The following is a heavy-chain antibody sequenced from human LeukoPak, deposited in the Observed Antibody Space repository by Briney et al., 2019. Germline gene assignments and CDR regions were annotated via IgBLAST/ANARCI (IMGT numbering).Heavy chain of an antibody. CDR3: AKGGLRRDYYYGMDV. Sequence: PGGSLRLSCAASEFTFSSYAMSWVRQAPGKGLEWVSGISGSGVSTYYVDSVQGRFTISRDSSKNTLYLQMNSLRVEDTAVYYCAKGGLRRDYYYGMDVWGQGTTVTVSS. CDR1: EFTFSSYA. V-gene: IGHV3-23*01. CDR2: ISGSGVST. J-gene: IGHJ6*02.